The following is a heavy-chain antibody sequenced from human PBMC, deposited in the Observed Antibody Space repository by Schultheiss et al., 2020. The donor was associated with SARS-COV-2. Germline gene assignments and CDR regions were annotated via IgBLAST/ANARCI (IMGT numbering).Heavy chain of an antibody. Sequence: SETLSLTCAVYGGSFSGYYWSWIRQPPGKGLEWIGYIYYSGSTNYNPSLKSRVTMSVDTSKNQFSLKLSSVTAADTAVYYCASEVTREHSSWYYYGMDVWGQGTTVTVSS. CDR2: IYYSGST. CDR3: ASEVTREHSSWYYYGMDV. D-gene: IGHD6-13*01. CDR1: GGSFSGYY. J-gene: IGHJ6*02. V-gene: IGHV4-59*12.